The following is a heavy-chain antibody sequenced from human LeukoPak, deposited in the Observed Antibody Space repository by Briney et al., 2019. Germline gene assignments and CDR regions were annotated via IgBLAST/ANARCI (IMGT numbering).Heavy chain of an antibody. CDR1: GFTFSNYG. CDR2: VSFDGTNY. Sequence: GGSLRLSCAASGFTFSNYGMHWVRQAPGKGLGGVAGVSFDGTNYYYPDSVKGRFTISRDNSKNALYLQMNSLRAEDTAVYFCAKSNSGYNYIDFWGQGALVTVSS. V-gene: IGHV3-33*06. J-gene: IGHJ4*02. CDR3: AKSNSGYNYIDF. D-gene: IGHD5-12*01.